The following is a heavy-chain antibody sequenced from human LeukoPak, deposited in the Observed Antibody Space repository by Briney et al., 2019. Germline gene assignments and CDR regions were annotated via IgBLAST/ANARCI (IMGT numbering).Heavy chain of an antibody. Sequence: GGSLRLSCAASGFTFSSYAMSWVRQAPGKGLEWVSAISGSGGSTYYADSVKGRFTISRDNSKNTLYLQMNSLRAEDTAVYYCAKDRPFHYYYDSSAPFDYWGQGTLVTVSS. CDR1: GFTFSSYA. CDR3: AKDRPFHYYYDSSAPFDY. CDR2: ISGSGGST. V-gene: IGHV3-23*01. J-gene: IGHJ4*02. D-gene: IGHD3-22*01.